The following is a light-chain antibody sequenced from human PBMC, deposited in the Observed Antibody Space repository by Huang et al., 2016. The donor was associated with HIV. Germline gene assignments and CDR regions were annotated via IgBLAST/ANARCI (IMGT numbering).Light chain of an antibody. CDR3: QQLNSYPPT. CDR1: QVISSY. V-gene: IGKV1-9*01. J-gene: IGKJ1*01. CDR2: AAS. Sequence: IRLTQSPSSLSASVGDRVTITCRASQVISSYLAWYQQKPGKAPKPRIYAASTLQSGVPSRFSGSRSGTDFTRTISSLQPEDFATYHCQQLNSYPPTFGQGTKVEIK.